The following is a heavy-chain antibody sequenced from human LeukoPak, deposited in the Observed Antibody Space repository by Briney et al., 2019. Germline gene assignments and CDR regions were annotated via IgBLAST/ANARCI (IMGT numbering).Heavy chain of an antibody. Sequence: ASVKVSCKASGYTFTSYDINWVRQATGQGLEWMGWMNPNSGNTGYAQKFQGRITLTEDTSTDTAYMELSSLRSEDTAVYYCATEEAGCSGGSCYFNYWGQGTLVTVSS. CDR1: GYTFTSYD. CDR3: ATEEAGCSGGSCYFNY. J-gene: IGHJ4*02. D-gene: IGHD2-15*01. V-gene: IGHV1-8*01. CDR2: MNPNSGNT.